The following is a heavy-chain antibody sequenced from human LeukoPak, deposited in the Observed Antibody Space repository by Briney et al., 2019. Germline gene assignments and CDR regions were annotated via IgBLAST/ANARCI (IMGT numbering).Heavy chain of an antibody. D-gene: IGHD6-6*01. CDR2: IRYDGSNK. V-gene: IGHV3-30*02. CDR3: AKAIHSSSSGVVDY. Sequence: PGGSLRLCCAASGFTFSNYAMHWVRQAPGMGLEWVTFIRYDGSNKYYAESVKGRFTISRDNSKNTLYLQMSSLRAEDTAVYYCAKAIHSSSSGVVDYWGQGTLVTVSS. CDR1: GFTFSNYA. J-gene: IGHJ4*02.